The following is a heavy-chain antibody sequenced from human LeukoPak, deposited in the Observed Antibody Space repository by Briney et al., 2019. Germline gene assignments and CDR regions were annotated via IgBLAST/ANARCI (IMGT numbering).Heavy chain of an antibody. J-gene: IGHJ3*02. Sequence: GGSLKIPCKGSGYSFTSYWIGWVRQMPGKGLEWMGIIYPDDSDTRYSTCFLGQVTISADKSISTAYLQWGSLEASDTAMYYGVRLAGYGPFDIWGQGTMVTVSS. D-gene: IGHD5-18*01. CDR2: IYPDDSDT. CDR1: GYSFTSYW. CDR3: VRLAGYGPFDI. V-gene: IGHV5-51*01.